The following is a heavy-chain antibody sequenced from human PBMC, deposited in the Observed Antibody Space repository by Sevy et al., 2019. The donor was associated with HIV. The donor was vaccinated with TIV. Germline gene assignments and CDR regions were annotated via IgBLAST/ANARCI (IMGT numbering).Heavy chain of an antibody. V-gene: IGHV4-59*01. CDR2: IYYTGST. Sequence: SETLSLTCTVSGGSISSYYWSWIRQPPGKGLEWIGYIYYTGSTNCNPSLKSRVTISVDTSKNQCSLKRSSVTAADTAVYYCARVVSVTKYYSNYMDLWGKGTTVTVSS. CDR1: GGSISSYY. D-gene: IGHD4-17*01. CDR3: ARVVSVTKYYSNYMDL. J-gene: IGHJ6*03.